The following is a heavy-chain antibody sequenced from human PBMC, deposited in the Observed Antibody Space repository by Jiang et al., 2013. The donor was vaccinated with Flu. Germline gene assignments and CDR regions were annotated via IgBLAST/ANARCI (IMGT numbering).Heavy chain of an antibody. CDR2: IYYSGST. D-gene: IGHD3-10*01. J-gene: IGHJ3*02. CDR3: ARSTGSGARAFDI. CDR1: GGSISSGDYY. V-gene: IGHV4-30-4*08. Sequence: QTLSLTCTVSGGSISSGDYYWSWIRQPPGKGLEWIGYIYYSGSTYYNPSLKSRVTISVDTSKNQFSLKLSSVTAADTAVYYCARSTGSGARAFDIWGQGTMVTVSS.